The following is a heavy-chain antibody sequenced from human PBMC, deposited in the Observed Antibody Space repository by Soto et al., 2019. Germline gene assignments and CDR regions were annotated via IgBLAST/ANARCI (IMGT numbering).Heavy chain of an antibody. Sequence: QVQLVQSGAEVKKPGSSVKVSCKASGGTFSSYTISWVRQAPGQGLEWMGRIIPILGIANYAQKFQGRVTITADKSTSTAYMELSSLRSEDTAVYYCARGGEHYGSGSYFDYWGQGTVVTVSS. J-gene: IGHJ4*02. CDR3: ARGGEHYGSGSYFDY. V-gene: IGHV1-69*02. D-gene: IGHD3-10*01. CDR2: IIPILGIA. CDR1: GGTFSSYT.